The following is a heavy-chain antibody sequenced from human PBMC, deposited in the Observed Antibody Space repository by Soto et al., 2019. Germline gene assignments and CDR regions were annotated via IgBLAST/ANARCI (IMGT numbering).Heavy chain of an antibody. V-gene: IGHV1-18*01. Sequence: ASVKVSCKASGYTFTSYGISWVRQAPGQGLEWMGWISAYNGNTNYAQKLQGRVTMTTDTSTSTAYMELRSLRSDDTAVYYCARDESSSWYSSIDYWGQGTLVTVSS. D-gene: IGHD6-13*01. CDR3: ARDESSSWYSSIDY. CDR1: GYTFTSYG. CDR2: ISAYNGNT. J-gene: IGHJ4*02.